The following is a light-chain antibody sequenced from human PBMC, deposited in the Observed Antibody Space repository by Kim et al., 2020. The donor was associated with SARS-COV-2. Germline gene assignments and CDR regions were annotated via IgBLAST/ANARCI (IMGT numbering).Light chain of an antibody. J-gene: IGLJ2*01. CDR3: AAWDDSLSGPV. CDR2: SNN. V-gene: IGLV1-47*02. Sequence: GQRVTISCSGSSSNIGSNLVYWYHPLPGTAPKLLIYSNNQRPSGVPDRFSGSKSGTSASLAISGLRSEDEADYYCAAWDDSLSGPVFGGGTQLTVL. CDR1: SSNIGSNL.